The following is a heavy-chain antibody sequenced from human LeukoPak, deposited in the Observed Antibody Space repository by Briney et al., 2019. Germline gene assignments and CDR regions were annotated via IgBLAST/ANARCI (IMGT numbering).Heavy chain of an antibody. CDR2: IYYSGST. Sequence: SETLSLTCTVSGGSISSGDYYWSWIRQPPGKGLEWIGYIYYSGSTYYNPSLKSRVTVSVDTSKNQFSLKLSSVTAADTAVYYCARGSRMVRGATVDYWGQGTLVTVSS. J-gene: IGHJ4*02. CDR3: ARGSRMVRGATVDY. D-gene: IGHD3-10*01. V-gene: IGHV4-30-4*01. CDR1: GGSISSGDYY.